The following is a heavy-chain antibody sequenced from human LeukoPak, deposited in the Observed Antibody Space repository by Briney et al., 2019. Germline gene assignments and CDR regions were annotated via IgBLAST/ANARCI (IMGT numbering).Heavy chain of an antibody. V-gene: IGHV4-31*03. J-gene: IGHJ4*02. CDR2: IYYGVNT. CDR1: GGSISSSGGYY. CDR3: ARGLSYGFVY. D-gene: IGHD5-18*01. Sequence: SQTLSLTCTVSGGSISSSGGYYWSWIRQHPGKGLEWIGYIYYGVNTYYNPSLKSRITISADTSKNQFSLMLSSVTAADTAVHYCARGLSYGFVYWGQGTLVTVSS.